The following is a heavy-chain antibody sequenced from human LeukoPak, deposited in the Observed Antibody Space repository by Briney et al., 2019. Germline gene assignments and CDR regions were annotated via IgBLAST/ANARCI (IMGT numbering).Heavy chain of an antibody. CDR3: AKEPPHLYDYVWGSFDT. D-gene: IGHD3-16*01. CDR1: GFTFSNYA. Sequence: GGSLRLSCAASGFTFSNYAMSWVRQAPGKGLEWVSGISGSGGSTYHADSVKGRFTISRDNSKNTLYLQMNSPRAEDTAVYYCAKEPPHLYDYVWGSFDTWGQGTLVTVSS. J-gene: IGHJ5*02. CDR2: ISGSGGST. V-gene: IGHV3-23*01.